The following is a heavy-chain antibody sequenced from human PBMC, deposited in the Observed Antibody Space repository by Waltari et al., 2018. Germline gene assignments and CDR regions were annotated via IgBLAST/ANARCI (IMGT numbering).Heavy chain of an antibody. Sequence: EVQLVESGGGLVQPGGSLSLSCAASGFAFSSYAMSLVRQAPGKGLEWVSAISGSGGSTYYADSVKGRFTISRDNSKNTLYLQMNSLRAEDTAVYYCAKDRVGATHYFDYWGQGTLVTVSS. D-gene: IGHD1-26*01. CDR2: ISGSGGST. J-gene: IGHJ4*02. V-gene: IGHV3-23*04. CDR3: AKDRVGATHYFDY. CDR1: GFAFSSYA.